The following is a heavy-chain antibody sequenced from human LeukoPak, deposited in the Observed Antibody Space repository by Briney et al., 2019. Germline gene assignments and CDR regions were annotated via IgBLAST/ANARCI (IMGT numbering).Heavy chain of an antibody. CDR1: GFTFSSYG. J-gene: IGHJ4*02. V-gene: IGHV3-30*18. Sequence: GGSLRLSCAASGFTFSSYGMHWVRQAPGKGLEWVAVISYDGSNKYYADSVKGRFTISRDNSKNTLYLQMNSLRAGDTAVYYCAKSPVAYNYDFWSGQSYYFDYWGQGTLVTVSS. D-gene: IGHD3-3*01. CDR2: ISYDGSNK. CDR3: AKSPVAYNYDFWSGQSYYFDY.